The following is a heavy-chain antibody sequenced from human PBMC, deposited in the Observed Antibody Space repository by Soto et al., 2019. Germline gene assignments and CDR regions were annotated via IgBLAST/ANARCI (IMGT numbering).Heavy chain of an antibody. CDR3: ARVRSAAGTGWFDP. J-gene: IGHJ5*02. D-gene: IGHD6-13*01. CDR1: GYTFTSYD. V-gene: IGHV1-8*01. Sequence: QVQLVQSGAEVKKPGASVKVSCKASGYTFTSYDINWVRQATGQGLEWMGWMNPNSGNTGYAQKFQGRVTMTRNTSISTAYMGLSSLRSEDTAVYYCARVRSAAGTGWFDPWGQGTLVTVSS. CDR2: MNPNSGNT.